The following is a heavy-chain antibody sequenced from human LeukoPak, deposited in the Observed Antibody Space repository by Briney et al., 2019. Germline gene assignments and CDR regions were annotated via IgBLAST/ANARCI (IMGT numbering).Heavy chain of an antibody. CDR2: IYHSGST. V-gene: IGHV4-38-2*02. D-gene: IGHD1-26*01. CDR3: ERGRSYLRIKPGPNAFDI. J-gene: IGHJ3*02. CDR1: GYSISSGYY. Sequence: SETLSLTCTVSGYSISSGYYWGWIRQPPGKGLEWIGSIYHSGSTYYNPSLKSRVTISVDTSKNQFSLKLSSVTAADTAVYYCERGRSYLRIKPGPNAFDIWGQGTMVTVSS.